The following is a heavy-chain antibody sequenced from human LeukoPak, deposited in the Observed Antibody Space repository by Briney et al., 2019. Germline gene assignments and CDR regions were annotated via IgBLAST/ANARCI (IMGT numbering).Heavy chain of an antibody. J-gene: IGHJ4*02. D-gene: IGHD3-10*01. CDR3: ARRGTGFGDT. V-gene: IGHV5-51*01. CDR2: IYPGDSDI. Sequence: PGESLKISCQAFGYTFTNYWIGWVRQMPGKGLDWMGIIYPGDSDIRYSPSFQGQVTISADKSISTAYLQWNSLRASDTAMYYCARRGTGFGDTWGQGTLVTVSS. CDR1: GYTFTNYW.